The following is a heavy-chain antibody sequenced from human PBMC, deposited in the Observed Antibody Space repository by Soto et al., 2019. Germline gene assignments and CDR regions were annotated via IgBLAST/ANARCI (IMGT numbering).Heavy chain of an antibody. CDR2: MEPSTGTT. V-gene: IGHV1-8*01. D-gene: IGHD1-26*01. J-gene: IGHJ4*02. CDR3: ARGVSAGVDY. CDR1: GYSFTSLG. Sequence: ASVKVSCKASGYSFTSLGINWVRQTAGQGLEWMGWMEPSTGTTGYAQKFQGRVTMTRDTSINTAYMELTTLTSDDTAFYYCARGVSAGVDYWGQGTLATVS.